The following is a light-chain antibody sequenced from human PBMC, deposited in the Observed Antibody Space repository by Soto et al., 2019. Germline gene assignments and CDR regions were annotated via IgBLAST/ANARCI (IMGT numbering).Light chain of an antibody. CDR2: AAS. CDR1: QSISRY. V-gene: IGKV1-39*01. CDR3: QQSYSTPRFT. Sequence: DIQMTQSPSSLYASVGDRVSITCQASQSISRYLNWYQQKPGKAPKLLIYAASSLQSGVPSRFSGSGSGTDFTLTISSLQPEDFAIYYCQQSYSTPRFTFGPGTKVDIK. J-gene: IGKJ3*01.